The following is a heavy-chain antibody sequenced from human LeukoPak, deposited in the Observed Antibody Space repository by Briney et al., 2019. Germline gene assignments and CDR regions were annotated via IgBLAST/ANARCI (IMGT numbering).Heavy chain of an antibody. Sequence: QTGGSLRLSCAASGFTVSSNYMSWVRQAPGKGLEWVSVIYSGGSTYYADSVKGRFIISRDNSKNTLYLQMNSLRAEDTAVYYCARVDYGDYGFDYWGQGTLVTVSS. CDR1: GFTVSSNY. CDR2: IYSGGST. J-gene: IGHJ4*02. CDR3: ARVDYGDYGFDY. V-gene: IGHV3-66*01. D-gene: IGHD4-17*01.